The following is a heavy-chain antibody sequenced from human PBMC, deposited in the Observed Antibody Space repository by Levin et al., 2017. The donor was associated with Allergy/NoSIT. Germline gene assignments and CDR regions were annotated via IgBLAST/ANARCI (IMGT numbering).Heavy chain of an antibody. D-gene: IGHD1-26*01. V-gene: IGHV3-21*01. CDR3: ARLGIVVGPIYTEYYFDY. CDR1: GFTFSSYS. CDR2: ISSSSSYI. J-gene: IGHJ4*02. Sequence: GGSLRLSCAASGFTFSSYSMNWVRQAPGKGLEWVSFISSSSSYIYYADSVKGRFTISRDNAKNSLYLQMNSLRAEDTAVYYCARLGIVVGPIYTEYYFDYWGQGTLVTVSS.